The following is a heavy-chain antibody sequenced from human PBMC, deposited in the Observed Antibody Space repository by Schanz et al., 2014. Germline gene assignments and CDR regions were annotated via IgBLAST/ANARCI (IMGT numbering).Heavy chain of an antibody. V-gene: IGHV3-23*01. D-gene: IGHD1-20*01. J-gene: IGHJ4*02. CDR3: ANNWNLDY. Sequence: EVQLLESGGGLIQPGGSLRLSCAASGFIFGSSVMAWVRQAPGKGLEWVSGISGRDGSTYYADSVRGRFTISRDNSKNTLYLQTNSLRAEDTAVYYCANNWNLDYWGQGTLVTVSS. CDR1: GFIFGSSV. CDR2: ISGRDGST.